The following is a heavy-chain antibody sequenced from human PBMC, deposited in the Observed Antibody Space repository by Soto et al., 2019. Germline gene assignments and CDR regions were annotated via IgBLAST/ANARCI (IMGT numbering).Heavy chain of an antibody. Sequence: EVHLLESGGGLVHPGESLRLSCGASGFTFSTCVMTWVRQAPGKGLEWVSGITDSGSGTYYADSVKGRFTISRDNSKNKMYLQMNNVRAEAPGVYYCAKGLINGRWYAEDWGQGTLVTVSS. CDR1: GFTFSTCV. V-gene: IGHV3-23*01. D-gene: IGHD6-13*01. CDR3: AKGLINGRWYAED. CDR2: ITDSGSGT. J-gene: IGHJ4*02.